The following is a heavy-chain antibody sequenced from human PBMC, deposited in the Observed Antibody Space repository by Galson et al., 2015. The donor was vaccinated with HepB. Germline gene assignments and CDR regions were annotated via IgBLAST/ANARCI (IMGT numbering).Heavy chain of an antibody. D-gene: IGHD1-26*01. Sequence: QSGAEVKKPGASVKVSCKASGGTFSSYAISWVRQAPGQGLEWMGGIIPIFGTANYAQKFQGRVTITADESTSTAYMELSSLRSEDTAVYYCARFYSGSPTDWYFDLWGRGTLVTVSS. CDR2: IIPIFGTA. CDR3: ARFYSGSPTDWYFDL. J-gene: IGHJ2*01. CDR1: GGTFSSYA. V-gene: IGHV1-69*13.